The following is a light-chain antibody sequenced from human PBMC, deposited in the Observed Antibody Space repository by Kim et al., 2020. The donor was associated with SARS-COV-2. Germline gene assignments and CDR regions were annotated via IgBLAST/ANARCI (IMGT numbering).Light chain of an antibody. J-gene: IGLJ3*02. Sequence: NFMLTQPHSASESPGKTVTISCTRSSGSIASNYVQWYQQRPGSSPTTLIYEDNQRPSGVPDRFSGSIDSSSNSASLTISGLKIEDEADYYCQSHDASYQVFGGGTKLTVL. CDR3: QSHDASYQV. CDR2: EDN. CDR1: SGSIASNY. V-gene: IGLV6-57*01.